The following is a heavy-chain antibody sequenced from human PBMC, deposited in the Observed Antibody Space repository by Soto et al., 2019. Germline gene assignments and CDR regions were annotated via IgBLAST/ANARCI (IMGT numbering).Heavy chain of an antibody. D-gene: IGHD1-1*01. J-gene: IGHJ6*02. CDR2: ISNDGSIK. Sequence: GGSLRLSCAASGFTFRTFAMHWVRQAPGKGLEWVAVISNDGSIKYFLDSVRGRFTISRDNSNNTLSLQMDSLRAEDTAVYYCARDKKPFNWSPSILKSYYYGMDVWGQGTTVTVSS. V-gene: IGHV3-30-3*01. CDR1: GFTFRTFA. CDR3: ARDKKPFNWSPSILKSYYYGMDV.